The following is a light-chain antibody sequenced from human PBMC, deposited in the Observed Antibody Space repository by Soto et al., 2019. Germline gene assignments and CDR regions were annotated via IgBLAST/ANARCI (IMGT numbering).Light chain of an antibody. Sequence: QSALTQTASVSGSPGQSITISCTGTSSDVGGYNYVSWYQQHPGKAPKLMIYEVSNRPSGISYRFSGSKSGNTASLTISGLQAEDESDYYCSSYTTSTSLVFGGGTKITVL. J-gene: IGLJ3*02. V-gene: IGLV2-14*01. CDR3: SSYTTSTSLV. CDR2: EVS. CDR1: SSDVGGYNY.